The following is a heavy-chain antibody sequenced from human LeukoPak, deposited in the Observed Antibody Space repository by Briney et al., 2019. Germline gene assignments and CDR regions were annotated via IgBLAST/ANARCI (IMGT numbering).Heavy chain of an antibody. CDR2: IYPGDSDT. D-gene: IGHD1-26*01. Sequence: GESVKISCKGSGYSFTSYWIGWVRQMPGKGLEWMGIIYPGDSDTRYSLSFQGQVTISADKSISTAYLQWSSLKASDTAMYYCAVVVGATRGYFDYWGQGTLVTVSS. V-gene: IGHV5-51*01. CDR1: GYSFTSYW. J-gene: IGHJ4*02. CDR3: AVVVGATRGYFDY.